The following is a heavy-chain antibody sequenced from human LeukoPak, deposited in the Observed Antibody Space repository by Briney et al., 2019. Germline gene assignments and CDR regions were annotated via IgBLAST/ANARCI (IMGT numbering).Heavy chain of an antibody. D-gene: IGHD2-2*01. CDR1: GGSISSSSYY. J-gene: IGHJ5*02. CDR3: ARHFRGRRAGVVPAAMLNWFDP. Sequence: SETLSLTCTVSGGSISSSSYYWGWIRQPPGKGLEWIGSIHYSGSTYYNPSLKSRVTISVDTSKNQFSLKLSSVTAADTAVYYCARHFRGRRAGVVPAAMLNWFDPWGQGTLVTVSS. V-gene: IGHV4-39*01. CDR2: IHYSGST.